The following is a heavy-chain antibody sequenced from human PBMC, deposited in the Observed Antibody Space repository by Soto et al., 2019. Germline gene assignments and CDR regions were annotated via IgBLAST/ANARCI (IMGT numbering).Heavy chain of an antibody. CDR3: ARDPGDSAGGYSYVSGLGAFDI. V-gene: IGHV3-33*01. D-gene: IGHD5-18*01. J-gene: IGHJ3*02. CDR2: IWYDGSNK. CDR1: GFTFSSYG. Sequence: GGSLRLSCAASGFTFSSYGMHWVRQAPGKGLEWVAVIWYDGSNKYYADSVKGRFTISRDNSKNTLYLQMNSLRAEDTAVYYCARDPGDSAGGYSYVSGLGAFDIWGQGTMVTVSS.